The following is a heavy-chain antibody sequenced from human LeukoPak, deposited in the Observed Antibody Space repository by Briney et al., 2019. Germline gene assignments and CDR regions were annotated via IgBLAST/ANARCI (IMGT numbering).Heavy chain of an antibody. J-gene: IGHJ4*02. Sequence: GGSLRLSCVTSGFTFRGYWMSWFRQAPGKGLEWVGNIQPDGSGAFYVDAMRGRFTISRDNPQNTLYLQMDSLRDEDTAVYYCAKGGRWLQSYFDYWGQGTLVTVSS. CDR3: AKGGRWLQSYFDY. D-gene: IGHD5-24*01. V-gene: IGHV3-7*01. CDR1: GFTFRGYW. CDR2: IQPDGSGA.